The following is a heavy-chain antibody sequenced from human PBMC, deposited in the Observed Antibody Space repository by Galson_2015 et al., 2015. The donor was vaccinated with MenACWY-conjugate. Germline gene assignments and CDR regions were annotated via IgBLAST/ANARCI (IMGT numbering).Heavy chain of an antibody. V-gene: IGHV3-7*03. J-gene: IGHJ5*02. CDR2: IKQDGSET. CDR1: GFLFSSYW. CDR3: AGGQGFLIRS. Sequence: LRLSCAGSGFLFSSYWMNWVRQAPGKGLEWVAIIKQDGSETYYVDSVKGRFTISRDNAKNSLYLQMSSLRAEDTAVYYCAGGQGFLIRSWGQGTLVTVSS. D-gene: IGHD2/OR15-2a*01.